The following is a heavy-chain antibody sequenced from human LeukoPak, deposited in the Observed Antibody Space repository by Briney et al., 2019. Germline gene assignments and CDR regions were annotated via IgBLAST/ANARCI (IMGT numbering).Heavy chain of an antibody. CDR1: GGSISSSSYY. CDR2: IYYSGST. CDR3: ARAPHFFDTSGSRYYFDY. D-gene: IGHD3-22*01. V-gene: IGHV4-39*07. Sequence: SETLSLTCTVSGGSISSSSYYWGWIRQPPGKGLEWIGSIYYSGSTYYNPSLKSRVTISVDTSKNQFSLILRSVTAADTAVYYCARAPHFFDTSGSRYYFDYWGQGALVTVSS. J-gene: IGHJ4*02.